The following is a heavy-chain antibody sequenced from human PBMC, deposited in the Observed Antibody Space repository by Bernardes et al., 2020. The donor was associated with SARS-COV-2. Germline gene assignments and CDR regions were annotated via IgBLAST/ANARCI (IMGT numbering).Heavy chain of an antibody. Sequence: GGSLRLSCAASGFTFSSYAMSWVRQAPGKGLEWVSGISGSGGNTYYADSVKGRFTISRDNSKNTLYLQMNSLRAEDTAVYYCAKDGRYHYYYGMDVWGQGTTVTVSS. CDR2: ISGSGGNT. V-gene: IGHV3-23*01. CDR1: GFTFSSYA. CDR3: AKDGRYHYYYGMDV. J-gene: IGHJ6*02.